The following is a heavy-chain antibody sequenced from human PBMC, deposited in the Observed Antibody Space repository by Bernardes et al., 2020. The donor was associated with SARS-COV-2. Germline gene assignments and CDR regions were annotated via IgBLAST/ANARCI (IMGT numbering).Heavy chain of an antibody. Sequence: GGSPRLSCTASGFTFNTYSMNWVRQAPGKGLEWVSSITPSSSYIYYADSVRGRFTISRDNAKNSLFLHMNSLRVEDTAVYYCARSAVAVNDDFYYYGVDVWGQGTTVTVSS. CDR2: ITPSSSYI. CDR3: ARSAVAVNDDFYYYGVDV. V-gene: IGHV3-21*01. J-gene: IGHJ6*02. D-gene: IGHD6-19*01. CDR1: GFTFNTYS.